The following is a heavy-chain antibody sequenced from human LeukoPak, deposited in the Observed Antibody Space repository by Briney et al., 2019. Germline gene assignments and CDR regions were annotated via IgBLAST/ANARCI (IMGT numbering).Heavy chain of an antibody. D-gene: IGHD2-21*02. Sequence: GGSLRLSCAASGFNFSSYDMHWVRQAPGKGLEWVSFIRYDGSIQYYADSVKGRFTISRDNSKNTSYLLMNSLRAEDTAAYYCAKGDTSWGQGALVTVSS. V-gene: IGHV3-30*02. J-gene: IGHJ5*02. CDR3: AKGDTS. CDR1: GFNFSSYD. CDR2: IRYDGSIQ.